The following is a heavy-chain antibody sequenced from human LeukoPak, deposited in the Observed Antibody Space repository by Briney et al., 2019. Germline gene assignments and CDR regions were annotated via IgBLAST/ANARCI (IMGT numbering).Heavy chain of an antibody. D-gene: IGHD1-26*01. Sequence: PSETLSLNCGVYGGSFSGYSWSWIRQPPGKGLEWIGSIYHSGSTYYNPSLKSRVTISVDTSKNQFSLKLSSVTAADTAVYYCARFVWQKMGASDYWGQGTLVTVSS. CDR3: ARFVWQKMGASDY. CDR1: GGSFSGYS. V-gene: IGHV4-34*01. CDR2: IYHSGST. J-gene: IGHJ4*02.